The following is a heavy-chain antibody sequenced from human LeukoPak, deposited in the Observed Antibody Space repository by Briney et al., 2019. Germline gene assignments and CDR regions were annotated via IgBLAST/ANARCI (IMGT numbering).Heavy chain of an antibody. J-gene: IGHJ4*02. D-gene: IGHD2-21*01. CDR2: ISHDETNT. Sequence: GGSLRLSCVDSGFRFRNFGMHWVRQAPGKGLEWVAVISHDETNTYHADSVRGRFTISRDNSKGTLYLQMHSLRPEDTAVYYCAKDPGAVVVQAYYLDHWGQGTLVTVSS. V-gene: IGHV3-30*18. CDR3: AKDPGAVVVQAYYLDH. CDR1: GFRFRNFG.